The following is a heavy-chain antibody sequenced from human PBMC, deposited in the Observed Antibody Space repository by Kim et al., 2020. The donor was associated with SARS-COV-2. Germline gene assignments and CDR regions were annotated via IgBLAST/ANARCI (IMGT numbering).Heavy chain of an antibody. CDR3: ARDRARVATRWAPWFDP. V-gene: IGHV1-69*13. Sequence: SVKVSCKASGGTFSSYAISWVRQAPGQGLEWMGGIIPIFGTANYAQKFQGRVTITADESTSTAYMELSSLRSEDTAVYYCARDRARVATRWAPWFDPWGQGTLVTVSS. CDR2: IIPIFGTA. CDR1: GGTFSSYA. J-gene: IGHJ5*02. D-gene: IGHD5-12*01.